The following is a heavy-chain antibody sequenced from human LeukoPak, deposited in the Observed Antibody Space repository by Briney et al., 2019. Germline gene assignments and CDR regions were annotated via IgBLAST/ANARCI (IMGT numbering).Heavy chain of an antibody. Sequence: ASVKVSCKASGYTFTNYVIHWVRQAPGQGLEWMGWISTYNVNTNYAQKLQGRVTMTTDTSTSTAYMELRSLRSDDTAVYYCARESDYDSSGYYRKVDYWGQGTLVTVSS. V-gene: IGHV1-18*04. J-gene: IGHJ4*02. CDR3: ARESDYDSSGYYRKVDY. CDR1: GYTFTNYV. CDR2: ISTYNVNT. D-gene: IGHD3-22*01.